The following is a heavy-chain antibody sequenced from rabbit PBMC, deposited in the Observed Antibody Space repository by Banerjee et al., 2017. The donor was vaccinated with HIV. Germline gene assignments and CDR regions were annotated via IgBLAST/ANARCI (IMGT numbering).Heavy chain of an antibody. CDR2: INTSSGNT. V-gene: IGHV1S45*01. CDR1: GFSFSNKCV. Sequence: QEQLVEYGGDLVQPEGSLTLTCKASGFSFSNKCVMCWVRQAPGKGLEWIACINTSSGNTVYATWAKGRFTISKTSSTTVTLQMTSLTAADTATYFCAREDGGVGGYDNNLWGPGTLVTVS. CDR3: AREDGGVGGYDNNL. J-gene: IGHJ4*01. D-gene: IGHD1-1*01.